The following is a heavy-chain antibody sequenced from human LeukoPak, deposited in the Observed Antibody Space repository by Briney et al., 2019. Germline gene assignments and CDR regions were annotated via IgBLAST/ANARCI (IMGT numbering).Heavy chain of an antibody. V-gene: IGHV3-23*01. CDR3: APLWFGELSGY. J-gene: IGHJ4*02. CDR1: GFTFSSYA. Sequence: GSLRLSCAASGFTFSSYAMSWVRQAPGKGLEWVSAISGSGGSTYYADSVKGRFTISRDNSKNTLYLQMNSLRAEDTAVYYCAPLWFGELSGYWGQGTLVTVSS. CDR2: ISGSGGST. D-gene: IGHD3-10*01.